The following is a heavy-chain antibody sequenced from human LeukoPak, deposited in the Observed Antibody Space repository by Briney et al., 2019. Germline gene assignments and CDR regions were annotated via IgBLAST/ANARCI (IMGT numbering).Heavy chain of an antibody. CDR3: AKIEVGRFNP. CDR2: IYDRGST. CDR1: GASISSHY. D-gene: IGHD1-26*01. V-gene: IGHV4-59*11. Sequence: SETLSLTCTVTGASISSHYWCWLRQTPGTGLEWIGDIYDRGSTTYNPSLKSRVSISVDTSRNQFSLNLRSVTAADTAVYYCAKIEVGRFNPWGQGTLVTVSS. J-gene: IGHJ5*02.